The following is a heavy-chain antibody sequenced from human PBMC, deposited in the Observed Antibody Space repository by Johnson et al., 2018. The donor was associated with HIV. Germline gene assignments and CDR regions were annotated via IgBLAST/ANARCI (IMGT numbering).Heavy chain of an antibody. V-gene: IGHV3-33*01. Sequence: QVQLVEFGGGVVQPGRSVRLSCAASGLSFSSYGMEWVRQAPGKGLEWVAVIWSDGSNKHYADSVKGRFTISRDNSKNTLYLHMNSLRAEDTAVYYCAREGNYYDSSSHAFDIWGQGTMVTVSS. CDR2: IWSDGSNK. D-gene: IGHD3-22*01. CDR3: AREGNYYDSSSHAFDI. J-gene: IGHJ3*02. CDR1: GLSFSSYG.